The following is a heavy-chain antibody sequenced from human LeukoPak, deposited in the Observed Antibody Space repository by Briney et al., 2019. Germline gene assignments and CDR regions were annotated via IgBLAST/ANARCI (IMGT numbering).Heavy chain of an antibody. J-gene: IGHJ6*02. V-gene: IGHV1-8*02. CDR3: ARGGFIPIRKLSYYYGMDV. Sequence: ASVKVSCKASGGTFSSYAISWVRQATGQGLEWMGWMNPNSGNTGYAQKFQGRVTMTRNTSIGTAYMELGSLRSEDTAVYYCARGGFIPIRKLSYYYGMDVWGQGTTVTVSS. CDR1: GGTFSSYA. CDR2: MNPNSGNT. D-gene: IGHD3-10*01.